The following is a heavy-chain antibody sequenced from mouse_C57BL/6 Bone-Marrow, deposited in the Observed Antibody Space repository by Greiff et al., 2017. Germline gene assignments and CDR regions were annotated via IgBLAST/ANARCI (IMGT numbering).Heavy chain of an antibody. J-gene: IGHJ2*01. CDR1: GFNIKDDY. CDR2: IDPEIGDT. D-gene: IGHD2-3*01. Sequence: VQLQQSGAELVRPGASVKLSCTASGFNIKDDYIHWVKQRPEQGLEWIGWIDPEIGDTEYASKFQGKATITSDTSSNTAYLQLSSRTSEDTAVYYCSSFDGNYFDFWGQGTPLTVAS. CDR3: SSFDGNYFDF. V-gene: IGHV14-4*01.